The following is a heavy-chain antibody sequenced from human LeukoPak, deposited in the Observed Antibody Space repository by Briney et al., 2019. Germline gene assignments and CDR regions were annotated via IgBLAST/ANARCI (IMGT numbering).Heavy chain of an antibody. CDR1: GYTFTGYY. Sequence: GASVNVSFKASGYTFTGYYMHWVRQAPGQGLEGMGWINPSGGGTNYAQKFQGRVTLTRDTSISTVYMELSRLRYDDTAVYYCARDVRGDPSGTSYLISYAFDIWGQGTMVTVSS. CDR2: INPSGGGT. V-gene: IGHV1-2*02. J-gene: IGHJ3*02. D-gene: IGHD1-26*01. CDR3: ARDVRGDPSGTSYLISYAFDI.